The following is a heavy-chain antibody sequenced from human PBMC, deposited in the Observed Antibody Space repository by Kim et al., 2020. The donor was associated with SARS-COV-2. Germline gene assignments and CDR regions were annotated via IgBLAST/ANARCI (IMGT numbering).Heavy chain of an antibody. J-gene: IGHJ5*02. CDR3: ARDIAAHDNWFDP. Sequence: ASVKVSCKASGYTFTSYAMHWVRQAPGQRLEWMGWINAGNGNTKYSQKFQGRVTITRDTSASTAYMELSSLRSEDTAVYYCARDIAAHDNWFDPWGQGTLVTVSS. D-gene: IGHD6-13*01. V-gene: IGHV1-3*01. CDR2: INAGNGNT. CDR1: GYTFTSYA.